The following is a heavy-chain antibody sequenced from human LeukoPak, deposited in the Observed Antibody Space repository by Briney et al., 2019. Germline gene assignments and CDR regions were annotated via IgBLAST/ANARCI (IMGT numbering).Heavy chain of an antibody. Sequence: ASVKVSCKVSGYTLTELSMHWVRQAPGKGLEWMGGFDPEDGETIYAQKFQGRVTMTTDTSTSTAYMELRSLRSDDTAVYYCARDVCGGDCYSGYFDYWGQGTLVTVSS. J-gene: IGHJ4*02. D-gene: IGHD2-21*02. CDR2: FDPEDGET. CDR3: ARDVCGGDCYSGYFDY. V-gene: IGHV1-24*01. CDR1: GYTLTELS.